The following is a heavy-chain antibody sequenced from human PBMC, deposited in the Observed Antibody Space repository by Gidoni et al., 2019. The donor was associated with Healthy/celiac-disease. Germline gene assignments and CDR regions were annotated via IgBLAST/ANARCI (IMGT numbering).Heavy chain of an antibody. V-gene: IGHV3-49*05. CDR3: TRARGVVIQPYNWFDP. CDR2: IRSKAYGRTT. D-gene: IGHD3-3*01. Sequence: EVQLVESGGGLVKPGRSLRLYCTASGFTFGDYAMSWFRQAPGKGLEWVGFIRSKAYGRTTEYAESVKGRVTISRDDSKNIAYLQMNSLKTEDTAVYYCTRARGVVIQPYNWFDPWGQGTLVTVSS. J-gene: IGHJ5*02. CDR1: GFTFGDYA.